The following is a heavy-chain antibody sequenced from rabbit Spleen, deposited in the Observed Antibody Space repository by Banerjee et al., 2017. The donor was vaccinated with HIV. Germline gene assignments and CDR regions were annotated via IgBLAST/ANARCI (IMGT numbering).Heavy chain of an antibody. V-gene: IGHV1S40*01. CDR3: ARDGVTTNARVYFAL. D-gene: IGHD4-1*01. CDR2: INIVTGKS. J-gene: IGHJ6*01. CDR1: GFSFSSSDY. Sequence: QSLEESGGDLVRPGASLTLTCTASGFSFSSSDYMCWVRQAPGKGLEWIACINIVTGKSVYATWAKGRFTISRTSSTTMTLQMTSLTAADTATYFCARDGVTTNARVYFALWGQGTLVTVS.